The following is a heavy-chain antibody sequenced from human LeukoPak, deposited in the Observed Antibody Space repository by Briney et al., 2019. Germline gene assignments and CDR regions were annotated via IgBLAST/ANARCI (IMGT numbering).Heavy chain of an antibody. CDR3: ASLNLDSTGTDFDY. CDR1: GGSISSYY. V-gene: IGHV4-59*08. CDR2: IYYSGST. Sequence: SETLSLTCTVSGGSISSYYWSWIRQPPGKGLEGIGYIYYSGSTNYNPSLKSRVTISVDTSKNQFSLKLSSVTAADTAVYYCASLNLDSTGTDFDYWGQGTLVTVSS. D-gene: IGHD4-17*01. J-gene: IGHJ4*02.